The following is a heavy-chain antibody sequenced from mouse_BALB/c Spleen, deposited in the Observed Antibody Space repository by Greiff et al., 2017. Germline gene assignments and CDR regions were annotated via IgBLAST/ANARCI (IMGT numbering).Heavy chain of an antibody. CDR3: ARDPYYYGYVGYYAMDY. V-gene: IGHV2-9*02. CDR1: GFSLTSYG. D-gene: IGHD1-2*01. CDR2: IWAGGST. J-gene: IGHJ4*01. Sequence: VKLKESGPGLVAPSQSLSITCTVSGFSLTSYGVHWVRQPPGKGLEWLGVIWAGGSTNYNSALMSRLSISKDNSKSQVFLKMNSLQTDDTAMYYCARDPYYYGYVGYYAMDYWGQGTSVTVSS.